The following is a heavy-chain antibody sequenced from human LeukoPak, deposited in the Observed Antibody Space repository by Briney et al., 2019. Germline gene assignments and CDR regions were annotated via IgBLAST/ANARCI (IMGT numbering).Heavy chain of an antibody. V-gene: IGHV4-39*07. D-gene: IGHD6-13*01. CDR2: IYYSGST. CDR1: GVSISSSSYC. Sequence: SETLSLTRTVSGVSISSSSYCWGWTRQPPGKGLEWIGTIYYSGSTYYNPSLKSRVTISLDTSKNHFSLKLSSVTAADTAVYYCARGAAAAQDYWGQGTLVTVSS. J-gene: IGHJ4*02. CDR3: ARGAAAAQDY.